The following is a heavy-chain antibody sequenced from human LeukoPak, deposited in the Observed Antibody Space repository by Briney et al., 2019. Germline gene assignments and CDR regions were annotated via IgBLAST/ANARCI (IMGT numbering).Heavy chain of an antibody. CDR1: GYTFTGYY. Sequence: ASVKVSCKASGYTFTGYYMHWVRQAPGQGLEWMGWINPNSGGTNYAQKFQGRVTMTRDTSISTVYMELSRLRSDDTAVYYCAREGLAYCGGDCYSDASDAFDIWGQGTMVTVSS. CDR2: INPNSGGT. D-gene: IGHD2-21*02. J-gene: IGHJ3*02. V-gene: IGHV1-2*02. CDR3: AREGLAYCGGDCYSDASDAFDI.